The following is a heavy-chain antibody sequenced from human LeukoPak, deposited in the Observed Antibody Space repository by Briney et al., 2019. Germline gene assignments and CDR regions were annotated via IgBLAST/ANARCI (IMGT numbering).Heavy chain of an antibody. CDR3: AKDLRYFDWSPGNY. CDR1: GFTFTTYP. J-gene: IGHJ4*02. CDR2: ISGSSDYK. V-gene: IGHV3-21*06. D-gene: IGHD3-9*01. Sequence: GGSLRLSCAASGFTFTTYPMNWVRQAPGQGLEWVSYISGSSDYKYYADSVKGRFAISRDNAKNSLYLQMNSLGVEDTAVYYCAKDLRYFDWSPGNYWGQGTLVTVSS.